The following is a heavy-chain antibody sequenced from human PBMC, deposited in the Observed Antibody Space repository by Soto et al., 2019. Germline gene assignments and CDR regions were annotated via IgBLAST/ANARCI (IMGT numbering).Heavy chain of an antibody. CDR1: GFTFINYA. D-gene: IGHD2-21*01. CDR3: ARNVLGSTRCTDWWYFDL. CDR2: ISGGGDRT. V-gene: IGHV3-23*01. J-gene: IGHJ2*01. Sequence: EVQLLESGGGLVQPGGSLRLSCVGSGFTFINYAMNWVRQTPGKGLEWVSTISGGGDRTFDADTVKGRFTISRDNSKNTVNLQMNSLRADDTAVYYYARNVLGSTRCTDWWYFDLWGRGTLVTVSS.